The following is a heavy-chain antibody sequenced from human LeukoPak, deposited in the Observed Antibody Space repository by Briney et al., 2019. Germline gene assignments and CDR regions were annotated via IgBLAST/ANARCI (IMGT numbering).Heavy chain of an antibody. V-gene: IGHV3-48*03. CDR3: AELGITMIGGV. Sequence: PGGSLRLSCAASGFTFSSYETNWGRQAPGKGLEWVSFISSTATTISYADSVKGRFTISRDNAKNSAYLPMLSLRAEATAVYYCAELGITMIGGVWGKGTTVTTSS. CDR1: GFTFSSYE. J-gene: IGHJ6*04. CDR2: ISSTATTI. D-gene: IGHD3-10*02.